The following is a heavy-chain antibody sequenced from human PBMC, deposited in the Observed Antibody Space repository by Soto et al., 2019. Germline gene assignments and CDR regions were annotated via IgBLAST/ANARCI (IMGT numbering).Heavy chain of an antibody. D-gene: IGHD4-4*01. CDR3: STQLDDYSNYGGVAYYYYYMDV. CDR2: INHSGST. V-gene: IGHV4-34*08. CDR1: SGTFSAQY. J-gene: IGHJ6*03. Sequence: PSDPQSPTCAAYSGTFSAQYWSRIRQPPGKRLEWIGEINHSGSTNYNPSLKSRVTISVDTSKNQFSLKLSSVTAADTAVYYCSTQLDDYSNYGGVAYYYYYMDVWGKGTTVT.